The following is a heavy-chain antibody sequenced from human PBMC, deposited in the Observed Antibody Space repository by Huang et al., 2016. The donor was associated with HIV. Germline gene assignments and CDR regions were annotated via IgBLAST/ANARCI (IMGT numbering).Heavy chain of an antibody. J-gene: IGHJ3*02. V-gene: IGHV3-30*02. CDR1: GFDFRSHD. CDR3: AKEEAGRFGAFDI. Sequence: QLQLVESGGGVVQPGGSLILSCVASGFDFRSHDMHWVRQAPGKVLEWITFIRYEGKNKQYGDSVTGRFTISRDNSKNTLDLQMNSLRPEDTAVYYCAKEEAGRFGAFDIWGQGTMVTVSS. D-gene: IGHD3-10*01. CDR2: IRYEGKNK.